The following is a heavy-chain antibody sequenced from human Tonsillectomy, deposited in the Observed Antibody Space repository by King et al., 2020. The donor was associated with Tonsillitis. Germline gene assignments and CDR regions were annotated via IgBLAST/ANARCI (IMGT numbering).Heavy chain of an antibody. V-gene: IGHV3-11*05. CDR2: ISSSSTYI. D-gene: IGHD1/OR15-1a*01. CDR1: GFTFSDYY. CDR3: ARLWVAGTGWFDP. Sequence: VQLVESGGGLVTPGGSLRLSCASSGFTFSDYYMSWIRQAPGKGLEWVSYISSSSTYINYAESVKGRFTISRDNAKNSLYLQMNSLRAEDTAVYYCARLWVAGTGWFDPWGQGTLVTVSS. J-gene: IGHJ5*02.